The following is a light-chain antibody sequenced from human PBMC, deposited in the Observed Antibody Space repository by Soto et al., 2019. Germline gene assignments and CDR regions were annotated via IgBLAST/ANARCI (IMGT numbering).Light chain of an antibody. CDR3: SSYTTNSTGGYV. Sequence: QSALTQPASVSGSPGQSITISCTGTSSDVGAYNYVSWYQQYPGKAPKLMIYEVKNRPSGVSNRFSGSRSGSTASLTISGLEAEDEDDYYCSSYTTNSTGGYVFGTGTKVTVL. J-gene: IGLJ1*01. CDR1: SSDVGAYNY. CDR2: EVK. V-gene: IGLV2-14*01.